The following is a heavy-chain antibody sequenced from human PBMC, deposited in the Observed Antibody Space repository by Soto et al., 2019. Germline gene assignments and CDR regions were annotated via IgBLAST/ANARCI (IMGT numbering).Heavy chain of an antibody. CDR2: IYYSGST. D-gene: IGHD3-3*01. J-gene: IGHJ1*01. CDR1: GGSISSYY. CDR3: ARAPDFWSGYSH. V-gene: IGHV4-59*01. Sequence: SETLSLTCTVSGGSISSYYWSWIRQPPGKGLEWIGYIYYSGSTNYNPSLKSRVTISVDTSKNQFSLKLSSVTAADTAVYYCARAPDFWSGYSHWGQGTLVTVSS.